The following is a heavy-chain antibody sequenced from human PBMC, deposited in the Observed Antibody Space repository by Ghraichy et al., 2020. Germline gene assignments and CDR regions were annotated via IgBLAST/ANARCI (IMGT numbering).Heavy chain of an antibody. V-gene: IGHV4-34*01. D-gene: IGHD3-16*02. CDR3: ARVGKYDYVWGSYRFPLDY. Sequence: SETLSLTCAVYGGSFSGYYWSWIRQPPGKGLEWIGEINHSGSTNYNPSLKSRVTISVDTSKNQFSLKLSSVTAADTAVYYCARVGKYDYVWGSYRFPLDYWGQGTLVTVSS. CDR1: GGSFSGYY. CDR2: INHSGST. J-gene: IGHJ4*02.